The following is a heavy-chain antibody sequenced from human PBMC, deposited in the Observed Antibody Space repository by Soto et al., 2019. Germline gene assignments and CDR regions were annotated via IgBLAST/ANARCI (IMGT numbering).Heavy chain of an antibody. V-gene: IGHV1-69*02. Sequence: PAASVKVSCKASGGRFSRYTISWVRQAPGQGLEWMGRFIPMLGIANYAQTFQGRVTITADKSTSTAYMGLSSLRSEDTAVYYCAKKGSPSGDHKNWYFDLWGRGALVTVSS. CDR3: AKKGSPSGDHKNWYFDL. J-gene: IGHJ2*01. CDR2: FIPMLGIA. CDR1: GGRFSRYT. D-gene: IGHD1-26*01.